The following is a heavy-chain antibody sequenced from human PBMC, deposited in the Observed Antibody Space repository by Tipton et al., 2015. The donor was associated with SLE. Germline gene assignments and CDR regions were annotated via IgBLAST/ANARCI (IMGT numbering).Heavy chain of an antibody. CDR3: VSLSAPSDY. V-gene: IGHV3-74*01. Sequence: GSLRLSCTASGFTFSSYWMHWVRQPPGKGLVWVSEIDPNGSPTNYADSVKDRFTISRDNAKNTLFLEMNSLRVDDTAVYYCVSLSAPSDYWGQGTLVTVSS. J-gene: IGHJ4*02. CDR2: IDPNGSPT. CDR1: GFTFSSYW.